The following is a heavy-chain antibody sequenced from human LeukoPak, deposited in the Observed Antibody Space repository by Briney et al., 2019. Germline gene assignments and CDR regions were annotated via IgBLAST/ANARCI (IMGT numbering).Heavy chain of an antibody. D-gene: IGHD3-22*01. CDR3: ATLDSYYDNSGRPLVPD. V-gene: IGHV1-24*01. J-gene: IGHJ4*02. CDR2: FNREDDEA. Sequence: ASVKVSCNISGYTLTDFSMHWVQQAPGKGLEWMGGFNREDDEAIYAPHFQGRATVTEDTSTDTAYMELSSLRSEDTAVYYCATLDSYYDNSGRPLVPDWGQGTLVTVSS. CDR1: GYTLTDFS.